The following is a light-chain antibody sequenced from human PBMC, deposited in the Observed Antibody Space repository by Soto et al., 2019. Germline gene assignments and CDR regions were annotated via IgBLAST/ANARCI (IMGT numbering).Light chain of an antibody. CDR2: GAS. V-gene: IGKV1-39*01. Sequence: DIQMTQSPSSLSASVGDRLTITFRASQSITIYLNWYQQKPGEAPNLLIFGASTLQSGVPSRFSGSGSGTDFTLTISSLQPEDFATYYCQQSYSTLWTLGQGTKVDIK. J-gene: IGKJ1*01. CDR1: QSITIY. CDR3: QQSYSTLWT.